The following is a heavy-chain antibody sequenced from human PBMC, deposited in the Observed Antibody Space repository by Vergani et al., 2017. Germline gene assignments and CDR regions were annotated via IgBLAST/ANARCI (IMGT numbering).Heavy chain of an antibody. CDR3: ARGGLASNWFDP. Sequence: QVQLVESGGGVVQPGRSLRLSCAASGFTFSSYGMHWVRQAPGKGLEGVEVISYDGSNKYYADSVKGRFTISRDNSKNTLYLQMNSLRAEDTAVYYCARGGLASNWFDPWGQGTLVTVSS. J-gene: IGHJ5*02. V-gene: IGHV3-30*03. CDR2: ISYDGSNK. D-gene: IGHD1-26*01. CDR1: GFTFSSYG.